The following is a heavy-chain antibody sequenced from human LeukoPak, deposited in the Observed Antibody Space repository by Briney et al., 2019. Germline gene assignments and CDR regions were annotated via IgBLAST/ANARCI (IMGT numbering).Heavy chain of an antibody. J-gene: IGHJ4*02. CDR1: GSTFTSYY. CDR3: ARGVLTYYYDSSGYSSLDY. D-gene: IGHD3-22*01. V-gene: IGHV1-46*01. Sequence: ASVKVSCKASGSTFTSYYMHWVRQAPGQGLEWMGIINPSGGSTSYAQKFQGRVTMTRDTSTSTVYMELSSLRSEDTAVYYCARGVLTYYYDSSGYSSLDYWGQGTLVTVSS. CDR2: INPSGGST.